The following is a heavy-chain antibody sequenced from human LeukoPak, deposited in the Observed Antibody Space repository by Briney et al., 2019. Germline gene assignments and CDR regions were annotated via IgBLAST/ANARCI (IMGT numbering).Heavy chain of an antibody. V-gene: IGHV3-21*01. J-gene: IGHJ4*02. CDR3: ARYSYGYGFDY. CDR2: ISSRSSYM. D-gene: IGHD1-26*01. Sequence: TGGSLRLSCAASGFTLNDFDINWVRQAPGKGLEWVSSISSRSSYMFYADSVKGRFTISRDNAKNSVYLQMNSLRAEDTAVYYCARYSYGYGFDYWGQGTLVTVSS. CDR1: GFTLNDFD.